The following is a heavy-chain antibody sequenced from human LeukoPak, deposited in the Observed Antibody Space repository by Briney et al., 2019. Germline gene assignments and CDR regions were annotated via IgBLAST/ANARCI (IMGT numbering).Heavy chain of an antibody. V-gene: IGHV4-59*01. J-gene: IGHJ4*02. CDR1: GGSISSYY. D-gene: IGHD2-21*02. CDR2: IYYSGST. Sequence: PSETLSLTCTVSGGSISSYYWSWIRQPPGKGLEWIGYIYYSGSTNYNPSLKSRVTISVDTPKNQFSLKLSSVTAADTAVYYCARDRSDYYFDYWGQGTLVTVSS. CDR3: ARDRSDYYFDY.